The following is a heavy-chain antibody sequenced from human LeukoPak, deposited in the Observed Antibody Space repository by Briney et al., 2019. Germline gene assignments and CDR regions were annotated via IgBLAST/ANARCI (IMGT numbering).Heavy chain of an antibody. Sequence: ASVKVSCKASGYTFTGYYMHWVRQAPGQGLEWMGRINPNSGSTNYAQKFQGRVTMTRDTSISTAYMELSRLRSDDTAVYYCARGCSGGSCPYPLDYWGQGTLVTVSS. J-gene: IGHJ4*02. CDR3: ARGCSGGSCPYPLDY. CDR2: INPNSGST. CDR1: GYTFTGYY. V-gene: IGHV1-2*06. D-gene: IGHD2-15*01.